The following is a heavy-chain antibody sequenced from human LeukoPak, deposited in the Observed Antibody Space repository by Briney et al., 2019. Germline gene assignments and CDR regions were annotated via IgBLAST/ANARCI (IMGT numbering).Heavy chain of an antibody. CDR3: ARDFSGRGPYGSGSSDNFYFDS. Sequence: PSETLSLTCAVSSGSISNNNWWSWVRHPPRKGLEWTGEIYHSGITNYNPSLRSRLTISVDKSKNQFSLRLTSVTDADTAIYYCARDFSGRGPYGSGSSDNFYFDSWGQGILVTVSS. D-gene: IGHD3-10*01. J-gene: IGHJ4*02. V-gene: IGHV4-4*02. CDR1: SGSISNNNW. CDR2: IYHSGIT.